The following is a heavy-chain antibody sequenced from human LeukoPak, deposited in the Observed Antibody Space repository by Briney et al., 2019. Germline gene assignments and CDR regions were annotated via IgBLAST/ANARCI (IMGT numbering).Heavy chain of an antibody. CDR1: GYTFTGYY. CDR3: ARFAMTGYSRRGGWFDP. J-gene: IGHJ5*02. V-gene: IGHV1-2*02. Sequence: ASVKVSCKASGYTFTGYYMHWVRQAPGQGLEWMGWINPNSGGTNYAQKFQGRVTMTRDTSISTAYMELSRLRSDDTAVYYCARFAMTGYSRRGGWFDPWGQGTMVTVSS. D-gene: IGHD6-13*01. CDR2: INPNSGGT.